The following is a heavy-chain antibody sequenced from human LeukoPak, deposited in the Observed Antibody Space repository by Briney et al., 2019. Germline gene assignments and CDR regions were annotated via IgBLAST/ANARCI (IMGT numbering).Heavy chain of an antibody. Sequence: GGSLRLSCTASGFTFSTYSMNWVRQAPGKGLEWVSYISSGGGTIYDADSVKGRFTISRDNAKNSLYLQMDSLRAEDTAVYCCARDPAGAGIYYDYWGQGTLVTVSS. CDR2: ISSGGGTI. V-gene: IGHV3-48*01. CDR3: ARDPAGAGIYYDY. D-gene: IGHD6-19*01. CDR1: GFTFSTYS. J-gene: IGHJ4*02.